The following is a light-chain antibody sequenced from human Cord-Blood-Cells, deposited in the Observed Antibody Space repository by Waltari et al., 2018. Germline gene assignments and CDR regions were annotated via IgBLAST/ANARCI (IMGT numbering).Light chain of an antibody. CDR1: SSYVGGYNY. V-gene: IGLV2-14*01. J-gene: IGLJ2*01. CDR3: ISYTSSSTLVV. Sequence: QSALTQPASVSGSPGQSITISCTGTSSYVGGYNYVSWYQQHPGKAPKLMIYDVSNRPSGVSNRFSGSKSGNTASLTISGLQAEDEADYYCISYTSSSTLVVFGGGTKLTVL. CDR2: DVS.